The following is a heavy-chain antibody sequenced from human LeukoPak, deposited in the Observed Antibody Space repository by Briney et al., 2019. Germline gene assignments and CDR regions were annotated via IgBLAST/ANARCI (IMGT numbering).Heavy chain of an antibody. CDR3: ARGRRYCSGGSCYATSYYYYYYYMDG. V-gene: IGHV4-4*07. Sequence: PSETLSLTCTVSGGSISSYYWSWLRQPAGKGLEWIGRIYTSGSNNYNPSLKSRVTISVDTSKTQFSLKLSSVTAADTAVYYCARGRRYCSGGSCYATSYYYYYYYMDGWGKGTTGTVS. J-gene: IGHJ6*03. D-gene: IGHD2-15*01. CDR1: GGSISSYY. CDR2: IYTSGSN.